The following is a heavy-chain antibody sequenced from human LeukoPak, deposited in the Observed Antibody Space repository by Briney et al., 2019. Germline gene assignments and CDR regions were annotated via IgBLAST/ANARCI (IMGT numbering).Heavy chain of an antibody. CDR2: IYYSGST. J-gene: IGHJ4*02. CDR1: GGSISSGGYY. Sequence: SQTLSLTCTVSGGSISSGGYYWSWIRQHPGKGLEWIGYIYYSGSTYYNPSLKSRVTILVDTSKNQFSLKLSSVTAADTAVYYCARASYCGGDCYPLDYWGQGTLVTVSS. D-gene: IGHD2-21*02. CDR3: ARASYCGGDCYPLDY. V-gene: IGHV4-31*03.